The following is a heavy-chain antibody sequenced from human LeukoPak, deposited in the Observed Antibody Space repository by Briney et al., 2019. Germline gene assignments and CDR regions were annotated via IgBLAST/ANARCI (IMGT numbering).Heavy chain of an antibody. CDR2: ISGSGGST. D-gene: IGHD6-25*01. Sequence: PGGSLRLSCAASGFTFSTYAMSWVRQAPGKGLEWVSAISGSGGSTYYADSVKGRFTISRDNSKNTLYLQMNSLRAEDTAVYFCARVGVTAATADYWGQGTLVTVSS. CDR3: ARVGVTAATADY. CDR1: GFTFSTYA. V-gene: IGHV3-23*01. J-gene: IGHJ4*02.